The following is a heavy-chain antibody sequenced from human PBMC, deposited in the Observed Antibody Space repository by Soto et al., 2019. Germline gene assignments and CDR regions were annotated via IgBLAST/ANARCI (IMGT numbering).Heavy chain of an antibody. Sequence: QVQLVESGGGVVQPGRSLRLSCAASGFTFSSYAMHWVRQAPGKGLEWVAVISYDGSNKYYADSVKGRFTISRDNSKNPLYLQMNSLRAEDTAVYYCASPKRHWGDAFDIWGQGTMVTVSS. D-gene: IGHD7-27*01. CDR1: GFTFSSYA. V-gene: IGHV3-30-3*01. CDR3: ASPKRHWGDAFDI. J-gene: IGHJ3*02. CDR2: ISYDGSNK.